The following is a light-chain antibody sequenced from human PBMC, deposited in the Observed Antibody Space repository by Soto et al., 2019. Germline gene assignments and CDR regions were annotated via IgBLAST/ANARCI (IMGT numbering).Light chain of an antibody. V-gene: IGKV3-20*01. CDR1: QSVTSNY. J-gene: IGKJ1*01. CDR3: HQYGGSPGT. Sequence: EIVLTQSPGTLSFSPGERATLSCRASQSVTSNYLAWYQQRPGQAPRLLIYGASSRATGVPDRFSGSGSGTDFALTISRLEPEDFAVYYCHQYGGSPGTLGQWTKVEIK. CDR2: GAS.